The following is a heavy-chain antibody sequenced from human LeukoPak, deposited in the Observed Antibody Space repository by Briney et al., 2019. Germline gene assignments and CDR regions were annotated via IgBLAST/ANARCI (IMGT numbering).Heavy chain of an antibody. D-gene: IGHD3-22*01. Sequence: PGGSLRLSCAASGFTFSTYGIHWVRQAPGKGLEWVAFIRYDGSNKYYADSVKGRFTISRDNSKNTLYLQMNSLRAEDTAVYYCAKYLAMIATWGAFDIWGQGTMVTVSS. CDR1: GFTFSTYG. CDR3: AKYLAMIATWGAFDI. J-gene: IGHJ3*02. CDR2: IRYDGSNK. V-gene: IGHV3-30*02.